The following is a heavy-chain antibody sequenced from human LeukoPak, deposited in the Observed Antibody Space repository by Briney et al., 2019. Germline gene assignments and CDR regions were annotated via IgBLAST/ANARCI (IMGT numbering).Heavy chain of an antibody. CDR3: ARDWGAELVGTTVETDY. CDR1: GYTFTDYY. CDR2: INPNSGDT. D-gene: IGHD1-7*01. J-gene: IGHJ4*02. V-gene: IGHV1-2*02. Sequence: ASVKVSCKASGYTFTDYYIHWVRQAPGQGLEWMGWINPNSGDTNYAQNFQDRVTMTRDTSISTAYMELSRLKSDDTAVYYCARDWGAELVGTTVETDYWGQGTLVTVSS.